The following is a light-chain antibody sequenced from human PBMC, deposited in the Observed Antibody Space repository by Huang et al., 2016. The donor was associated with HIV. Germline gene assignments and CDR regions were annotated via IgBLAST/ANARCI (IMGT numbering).Light chain of an antibody. CDR2: EAS. V-gene: IGKV1-33*01. CDR1: QDINNY. J-gene: IGKJ2*01. CDR3: QQYDSLPYT. Sequence: DIQMTQSPSSLSESVGDRVTIACQASQDINNYLNWYQQKPGKAPNLLIYEASNLEAGVPSRFSGSGSGSDFTVTITSLQPEDVATYYCQQYDSLPYTFGQGTKVEIK.